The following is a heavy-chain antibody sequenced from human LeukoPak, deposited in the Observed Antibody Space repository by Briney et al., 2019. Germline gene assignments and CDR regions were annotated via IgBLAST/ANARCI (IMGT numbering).Heavy chain of an antibody. Sequence: ASVKVSCKASGYTFTSYGISWVRQAPVQGLEWMGWISAYIGNTNYAQKLQGRVTMTTDTSTSTAYMELRSLRSDDTAVYYCARTTYYYDSSGYYAYYFDYWGQGTLVTVSS. D-gene: IGHD3-22*01. V-gene: IGHV1-18*01. J-gene: IGHJ4*02. CDR3: ARTTYYYDSSGYYAYYFDY. CDR1: GYTFTSYG. CDR2: ISAYIGNT.